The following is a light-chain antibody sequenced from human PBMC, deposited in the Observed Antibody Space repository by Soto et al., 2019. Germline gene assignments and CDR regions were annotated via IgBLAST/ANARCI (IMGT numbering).Light chain of an antibody. V-gene: IGKV3-15*01. CDR1: QSVSSN. Sequence: EIVMTQSPATLSVSPGERATLSCRASQSVSSNLAWYQQKPGQAPRLLIYGASTRATGIPARFSGSGSGTEFTLTISSLQSEDFVVYYCQQYNNWPPPITCGQGTRLEIK. CDR3: QQYNNWPPPIT. CDR2: GAS. J-gene: IGKJ5*01.